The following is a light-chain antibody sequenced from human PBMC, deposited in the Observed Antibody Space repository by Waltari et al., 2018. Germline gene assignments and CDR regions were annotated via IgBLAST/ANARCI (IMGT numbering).Light chain of an antibody. J-gene: IGLJ3*02. CDR3: QALGSNRWV. Sequence: SSELTQPPSVSVSPGQTASIPSSGDNFGSTYASWYQHKPGQSPLLVLYQDLNRPSGIPERFSGSKSGNTATLTISGTQAMDDADYYCQALGSNRWVFGGGTKLTVL. CDR1: NFGSTY. CDR2: QDL. V-gene: IGLV3-1*01.